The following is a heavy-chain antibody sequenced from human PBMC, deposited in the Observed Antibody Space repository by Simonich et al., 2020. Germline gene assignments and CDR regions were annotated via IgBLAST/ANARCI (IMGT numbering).Heavy chain of an antibody. CDR2: INHSGST. J-gene: IGHJ6*03. CDR3: ARVKGGYYYDYMDV. Sequence: QVPLQQWGAGLLKPSETLSLTCAVYGGSFSGYYWSWFRQPPGKGLGWIGEINHSGSTNTNPTLKSRVTISVDTSKNQFSLKLSSVTAADTAVYYCARVKGGYYYDYMDVWGKGTTVTVSS. CDR1: GGSFSGYY. D-gene: IGHD3-16*01. V-gene: IGHV4-34*01.